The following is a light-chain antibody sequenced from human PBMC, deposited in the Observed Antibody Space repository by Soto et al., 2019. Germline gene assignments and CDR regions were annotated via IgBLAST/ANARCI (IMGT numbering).Light chain of an antibody. CDR1: SSNIANNY. V-gene: IGLV1-51*01. J-gene: IGLJ2*01. CDR3: GAWDTSLSAVV. CDR2: DND. Sequence: QSVLTQPPSVSAAPGQKVTISCSGSSSNIANNYVSWYQQLPGTAPRLLICDNDRRPSGIPDRFSGSKSGTSATLGITGLQTGDEAEYYCGAWDTSLSAVVFGGGTKLTVL.